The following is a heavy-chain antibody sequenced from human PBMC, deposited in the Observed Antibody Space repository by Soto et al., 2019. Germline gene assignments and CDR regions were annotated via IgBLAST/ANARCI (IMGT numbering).Heavy chain of an antibody. CDR3: ARDISAAVGVAGLFDY. V-gene: IGHV1-69*13. CDR1: GGTFSSYA. J-gene: IGHJ4*02. CDR2: IIPIFGTA. D-gene: IGHD6-19*01. Sequence: SVKVSCKASGGTFSSYAISWVRQAPGQGLEWMGGIIPIFGTANYAQKFQGRVTITADESTSTAYMELSSLRSEDTAVYYCARDISAAVGVAGLFDYWGQGTLVTVPS.